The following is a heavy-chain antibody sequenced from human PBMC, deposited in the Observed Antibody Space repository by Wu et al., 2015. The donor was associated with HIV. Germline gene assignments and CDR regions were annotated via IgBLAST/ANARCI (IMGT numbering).Heavy chain of an antibody. CDR1: GYSITTYD. Sequence: QVQLMQSGAEVKKPGASVKVSCQASGYSITTYDFNWVRQAPGQGLEWMGWMNSNNGKTGYGKKFQGRVAMTRNSSTRTAYMELSGLKSEDTAVYYCAIDYYGSGFYYYYGMDVWGQGTTGHRLL. CDR2: MNSNNGKT. D-gene: IGHD3-10*01. V-gene: IGHV1-8*01. CDR3: AIDYYGSGFYYYYGMDV. J-gene: IGHJ6*02.